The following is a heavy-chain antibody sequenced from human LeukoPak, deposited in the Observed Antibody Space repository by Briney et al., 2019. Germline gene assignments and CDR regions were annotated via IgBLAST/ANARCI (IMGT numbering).Heavy chain of an antibody. V-gene: IGHV3-30*19. CDR1: GFTFSSYG. Sequence: GGSLRLSCAASGFTFSSYGMHWVRQAPGKGLEWVAVIWYDGSNKYYADSVKGRFTISRDNSKNTLYLQMNSLRAEDTAVYYCARGVYDFWSGYYRSYYYYGMDVWGQGTTVTVSS. D-gene: IGHD3-3*01. CDR2: IWYDGSNK. CDR3: ARGVYDFWSGYYRSYYYYGMDV. J-gene: IGHJ6*02.